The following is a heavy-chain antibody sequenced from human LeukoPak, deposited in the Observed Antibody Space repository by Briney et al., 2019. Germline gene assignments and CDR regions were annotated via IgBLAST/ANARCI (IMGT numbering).Heavy chain of an antibody. V-gene: IGHV1-69*10. J-gene: IGHJ6*02. CDR1: GGTFIGYA. Sequence: VASVKVSFKASGGTFIGYAISCVRQAPGQGLEWMGRIIPIFGIANYAQKFQGRVTITADKNTSTAYMELSSLRSEDTAVYYCARERYYYGMDGWGQGTTVTVSS. CDR2: IIPIFGIA. CDR3: ARERYYYGMDG.